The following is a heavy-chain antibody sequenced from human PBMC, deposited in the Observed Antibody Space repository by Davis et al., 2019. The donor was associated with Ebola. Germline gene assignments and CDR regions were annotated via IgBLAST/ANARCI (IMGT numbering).Heavy chain of an antibody. D-gene: IGHD2-8*02. CDR2: ISSSSSYT. CDR1: GFTFSDYY. CDR3: ARDLVNGMDV. J-gene: IGHJ6*02. Sequence: GESLKISCAASGFTFSDYYMSWIRQAPGKGLEWVSYISSSSSYTNYADSVKGRFTISRDNAKNSLYLQMNSLRAEDTAVYYCARDLVNGMDVWGQGTTVTVSS. V-gene: IGHV3-11*06.